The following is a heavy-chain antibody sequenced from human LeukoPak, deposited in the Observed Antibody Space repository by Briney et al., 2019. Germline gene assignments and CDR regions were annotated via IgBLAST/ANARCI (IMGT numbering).Heavy chain of an antibody. V-gene: IGHV3-30-3*01. CDR1: GFAFSSYS. Sequence: PGGSLRLSCAPSGFAFSSYSMHWVRHAPGKGLEWVAVISSTGPNTYYAVSVKGRFTISRDISKSTLYLQMNYLRADDTDVYYCARDLYDSSGYPRDYFDYWGQGTLVTVSS. J-gene: IGHJ4*02. D-gene: IGHD3-22*01. CDR3: ARDLYDSSGYPRDYFDY. CDR2: ISSTGPNT.